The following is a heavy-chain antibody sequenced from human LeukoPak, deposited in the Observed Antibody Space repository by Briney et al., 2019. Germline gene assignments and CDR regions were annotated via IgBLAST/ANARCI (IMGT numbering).Heavy chain of an antibody. J-gene: IGHJ5*02. V-gene: IGHV4-31*03. CDR3: AREGAAAGTFDP. D-gene: IGHD6-13*01. CDR1: GGSISSGGYY. Sequence: SETLSLTCTVPGGSISSGGYYWSWIRQHPGKGLEWIGYIYYSGSTYYNPSLKSRVTISVDTSKNQFSLKLSSVTAADTAVYYCAREGAAAGTFDPWGQGTLVTVSS. CDR2: IYYSGST.